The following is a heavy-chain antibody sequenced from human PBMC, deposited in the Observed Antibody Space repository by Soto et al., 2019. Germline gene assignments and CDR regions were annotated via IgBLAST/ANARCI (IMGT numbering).Heavy chain of an antibody. CDR3: ARGTIVVVPAANVWFDP. D-gene: IGHD2-2*01. J-gene: IGHJ5*02. CDR1: GYTFTGYY. CDR2: INPNSGGT. Sequence: AASVKVSCKASGYTFTGYYMHWVRQAPGQGLEWMGWINPNSGGTNYAQKFQGWVTMTRDTSISTAYMELSRLRSDDTAVYYCARGTIVVVPAANVWFDPWGQGTLVTVSS. V-gene: IGHV1-2*04.